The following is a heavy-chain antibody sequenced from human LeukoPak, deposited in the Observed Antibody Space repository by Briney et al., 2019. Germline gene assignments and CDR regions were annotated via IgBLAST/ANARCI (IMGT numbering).Heavy chain of an antibody. V-gene: IGHV4-30-4*08. Sequence: SQTLSLTCTVSGGSISSGDYYWSWIRQPPGKGLEWIGYIYYSGSTYYNPSLKSRVTISVDTSKNQFSLKLSSVTAADTAVYYCVRDPGYSSGWVFDYWGQGTLVTVSS. J-gene: IGHJ4*02. CDR1: GGSISSGDYY. D-gene: IGHD6-19*01. CDR2: IYYSGST. CDR3: VRDPGYSSGWVFDY.